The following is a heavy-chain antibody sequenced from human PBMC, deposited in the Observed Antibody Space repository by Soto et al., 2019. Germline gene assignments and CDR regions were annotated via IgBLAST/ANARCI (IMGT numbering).Heavy chain of an antibody. CDR1: GYIFINYY. Sequence: QVQLVQSGAEVKKPGASVKVSCKASGYIFINYYIHWVRQAPGQGLEWIGILNPNGGSTNYAQKFRGRLPLARDTSTSTVYMDLSSLRSEDTAMYYCARDLAAGDFWGQGTLVTVSS. J-gene: IGHJ4*02. D-gene: IGHD6-13*01. CDR2: LNPNGGST. V-gene: IGHV1-46*01. CDR3: ARDLAAGDF.